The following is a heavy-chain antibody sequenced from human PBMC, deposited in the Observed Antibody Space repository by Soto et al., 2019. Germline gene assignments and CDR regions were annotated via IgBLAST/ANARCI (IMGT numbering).Heavy chain of an antibody. J-gene: IGHJ4*02. CDR1: GFTFSSYW. D-gene: IGHD6-13*01. CDR2: MNSDGSSI. Sequence: EVQLVESGGGLVQRGGSLRLSCAASGFTFSSYWMHWVRQAPGKGLVWVSRMNSDGSSITYADSVKGRFTISRDSAKNTMYLQVHSLRAEDTAVYYCAREIATTGLYYFDYWGQGTLVSVSS. V-gene: IGHV3-74*01. CDR3: AREIATTGLYYFDY.